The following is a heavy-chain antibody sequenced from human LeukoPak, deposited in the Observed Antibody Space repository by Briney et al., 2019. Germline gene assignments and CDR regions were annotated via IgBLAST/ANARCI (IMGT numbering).Heavy chain of an antibody. CDR1: GGSISSYY. V-gene: IGHV4-4*07. J-gene: IGHJ1*01. CDR3: AKDRVGSSTLDFQH. D-gene: IGHD1-26*01. Sequence: PSETLSLTCSVSGGSISSYYWCWIRQSAGKGLEWMGRIFPSGKTNYNPSLKSRATMSVDTSKNQLSLKLSSVTAADTAVYYCAKDRVGSSTLDFQHWGQGTLVSVSS. CDR2: IFPSGKT.